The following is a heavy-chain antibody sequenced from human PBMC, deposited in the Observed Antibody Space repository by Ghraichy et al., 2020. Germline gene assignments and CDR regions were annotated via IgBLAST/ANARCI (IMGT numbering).Heavy chain of an antibody. CDR2: ISAYNGNT. Sequence: ASVKVSCKASGYTFTSYGISWVRQAPGQGLEWMGWISAYNGNTNYAQKLQGRVTMTTDTSTSTAYMELRSLRSDDTAVYYCARDLVRELRDKTTQIGGKAVAGYWGQGTLVTVSS. D-gene: IGHD6-19*01. J-gene: IGHJ4*02. CDR3: ARDLVRELRDKTTQIGGKAVAGY. V-gene: IGHV1-18*04. CDR1: GYTFTSYG.